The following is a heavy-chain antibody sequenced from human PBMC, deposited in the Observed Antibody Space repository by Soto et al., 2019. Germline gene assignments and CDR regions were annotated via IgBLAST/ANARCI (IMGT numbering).Heavy chain of an antibody. J-gene: IGHJ4*02. D-gene: IGHD5-12*01. V-gene: IGHV4-4*07. CDR2: IYTSGST. CDR1: GGSISNYY. CDR3: ARERREKIHDGYDIDY. Sequence: LSLTCTVSGGSISNYYWSWIRQPAGKGLEWIGRIYTSGSTDYNPSLKSRVTISIDTSKNQFSLKVTSMTAADTAVYYCARERREKIHDGYDIDYWGQGTLVTVSS.